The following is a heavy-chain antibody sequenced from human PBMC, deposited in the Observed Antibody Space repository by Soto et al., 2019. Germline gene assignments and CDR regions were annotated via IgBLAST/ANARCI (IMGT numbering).Heavy chain of an antibody. CDR2: ISGSGGST. J-gene: IGHJ4*02. CDR1: GFTFSIYA. CDR3: AKATRGGAATLIRDY. Sequence: EVQLLASGGGLVQPGGSLRLSCAAAGFTFSIYAMSWVRQAPGKGLEWVSAISGSGGSTYYADSVKGRFTISRDNSKNTLYLQMSSLRADDTAVYYCAKATRGGAATLIRDYWGQGTLVTVSS. D-gene: IGHD6-13*01. V-gene: IGHV3-23*01.